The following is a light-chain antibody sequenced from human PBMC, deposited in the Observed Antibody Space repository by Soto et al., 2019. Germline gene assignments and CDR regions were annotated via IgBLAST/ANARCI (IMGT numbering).Light chain of an antibody. J-gene: IGKJ4*01. Sequence: EIVLPQSPATLSLSPGERATLSCSASPSISGYVAWYQHRPGRAPRLLIYDASNRATGIPDRFSGRGSGTDFTLTISSLVPEDGAVYYCQQRASWPLTVGGGTALE. CDR1: PSISGY. CDR2: DAS. V-gene: IGKV3-11*01. CDR3: QQRASWPLT.